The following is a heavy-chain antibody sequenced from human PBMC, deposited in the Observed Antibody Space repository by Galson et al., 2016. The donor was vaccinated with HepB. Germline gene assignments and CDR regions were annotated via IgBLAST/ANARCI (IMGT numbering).Heavy chain of an antibody. V-gene: IGHV3-53*01. CDR2: IYSGGST. CDR1: GFTVSSNY. CDR3: ARLSLQWLVPIFDY. Sequence: SLRLSCAASGFTVSSNYMSWVRQAPGKGLEWVSVIYSGGSTYYTDSVKGRFTISGDNSKNTLYLQMNSLRAEDTAVYYCARLSLQWLVPIFDYWGQGTLVTVSS. J-gene: IGHJ4*02. D-gene: IGHD6-19*01.